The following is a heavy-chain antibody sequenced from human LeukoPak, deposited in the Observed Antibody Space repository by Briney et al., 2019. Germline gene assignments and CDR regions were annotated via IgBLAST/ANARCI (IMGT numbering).Heavy chain of an antibody. CDR1: GITLSNYG. D-gene: IGHD3-22*01. CDR3: AKRGVVIRVILVGFHKEAYYFDS. CDR2: SSDSAGRT. Sequence: GGSLRLSCAVCGITLSNYGISWLRQVPGKGLEWVAGSSDSAGRTKYADSVNGRFTISRDNPKNTLYLQINSLRPEHTAVPFCAKRGVVIRVILVGFHKEAYYFDSWGQGALVTVSS. J-gene: IGHJ4*02. V-gene: IGHV3-23*01.